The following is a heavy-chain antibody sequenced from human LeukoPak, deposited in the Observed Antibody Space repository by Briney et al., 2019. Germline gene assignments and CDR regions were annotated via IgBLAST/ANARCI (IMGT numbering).Heavy chain of an antibody. D-gene: IGHD3-22*01. Sequence: PGGSLRLSCAASGFTFSSYSMNWVRQAPGKGLEWVSSISSSSSYIYYADSVKGRFTISRDNAKNSLYLQMNSLRAEDTAVYYCATGITMIVVAEYAFDIWGQGTMVTVSS. CDR2: ISSSSSYI. CDR1: GFTFSSYS. V-gene: IGHV3-21*01. J-gene: IGHJ3*02. CDR3: ATGITMIVVAEYAFDI.